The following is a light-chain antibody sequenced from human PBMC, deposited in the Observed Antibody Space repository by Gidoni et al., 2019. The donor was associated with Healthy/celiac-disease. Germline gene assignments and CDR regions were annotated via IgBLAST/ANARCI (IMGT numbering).Light chain of an antibody. Sequence: EIGLTQSPGTLSLSPGERATLSCRASQSVSSSYLAWYQQKPGQAPSLLIYGASSRATGIPDRFSGSGSGTVFTLTISRLEPEDFAVYYCQQYGSSPPYTFGQGTKLEIK. CDR3: QQYGSSPPYT. CDR1: QSVSSSY. CDR2: GAS. J-gene: IGKJ2*01. V-gene: IGKV3-20*01.